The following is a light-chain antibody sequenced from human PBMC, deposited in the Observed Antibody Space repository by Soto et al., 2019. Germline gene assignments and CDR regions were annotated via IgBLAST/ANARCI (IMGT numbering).Light chain of an antibody. J-gene: IGKJ2*01. CDR1: QSVSSD. CDR2: GAS. CDR3: LQYHDWPPNQYT. V-gene: IGKV3-15*01. Sequence: EIVMTQSPATLSVSPGERVTLSCRASQSVSSDLAWYQYKPGQAPRLLIYGASTRATGTPARFSGSGSGTEFSLSISSLQSEDFAVYYCLQYHDWPPNQYTFGQGTKLEIK.